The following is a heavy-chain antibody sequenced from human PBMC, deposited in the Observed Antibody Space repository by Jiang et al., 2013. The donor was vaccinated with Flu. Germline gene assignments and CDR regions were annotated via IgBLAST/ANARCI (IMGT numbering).Heavy chain of an antibody. CDR3: ARERSIAEPGSVYYFYYGLEV. D-gene: IGHD1-26*01. J-gene: IGHJ6*02. Sequence: GAEVKKPGASVKVSCEASGYIFTNYAMHWVRLAPGQRLEWMGRINVDNGNTKYSRKFQGRVTITRDTAASTAYMDLSSLKSEDTAVYYCARERSIAEPGSVYYFYYGLEVWGQGTTVTVSS. CDR1: GYIFTNYA. V-gene: IGHV1-3*01. CDR2: INVDNGNT.